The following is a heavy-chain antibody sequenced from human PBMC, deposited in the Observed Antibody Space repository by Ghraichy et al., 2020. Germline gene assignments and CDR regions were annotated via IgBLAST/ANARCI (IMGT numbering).Heavy chain of an antibody. CDR2: LSSSGFHI. D-gene: IGHD2-21*02. CDR3: VRDSPSYFSCYCSPDY. J-gene: IGHJ4*02. V-gene: IGHV3-21*01. Sequence: GGSLRLSCVVSGFTFSSYNMNWVRQAPGKGLEWVASLSSSGFHIFYADSVKGRFTVARDNDENSLYLQMNSLRADDTAVYYCVRDSPSYFSCYCSPDYWGQGTLVTVYS. CDR1: GFTFSSYN.